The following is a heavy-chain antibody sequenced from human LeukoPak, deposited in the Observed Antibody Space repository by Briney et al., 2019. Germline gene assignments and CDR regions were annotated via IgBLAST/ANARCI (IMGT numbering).Heavy chain of an antibody. V-gene: IGHV3-21*01. CDR3: ARDQDIVVVVALDY. D-gene: IGHD2-15*01. CDR1: GFTFSSYS. J-gene: IGHJ4*02. CDR2: ISSSSSYI. Sequence: PGGSLRLSCAASGFTFSSYSMNWVRQAPGKGLEWVSSISSSSSYIYYADSVKGRFTISRDNAKNSLYLQMNSLRAEDTAVYYCARDQDIVVVVALDYWGQGTLVTVSS.